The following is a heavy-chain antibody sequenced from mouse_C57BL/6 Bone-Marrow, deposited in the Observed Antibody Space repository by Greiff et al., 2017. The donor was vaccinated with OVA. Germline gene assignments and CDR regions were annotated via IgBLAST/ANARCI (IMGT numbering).Heavy chain of an antibody. CDR3: ARRELWYFDV. D-gene: IGHD4-1*01. CDR1: GYTFTSYW. J-gene: IGHJ1*03. Sequence: VQLQQSGAELVKPGASVKLSCKASGYTFTSYWMHWVKQRPGQGLEWIGMIHPNSGSTNYNEKFKSKATLTVDKSSSTAYMQLSSLTSEDSAVYYCARRELWYFDVWGTGTTVTVSS. CDR2: IHPNSGST. V-gene: IGHV1-64*01.